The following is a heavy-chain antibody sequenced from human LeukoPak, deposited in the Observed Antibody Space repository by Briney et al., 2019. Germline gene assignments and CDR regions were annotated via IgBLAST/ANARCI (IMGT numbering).Heavy chain of an antibody. D-gene: IGHD3-9*01. CDR1: GFSLRTSGMC. V-gene: IGHV2-70*01. J-gene: IGHJ6*04. CDR3: ARNYYDILNPYYYCMDV. CDR2: IDWDDDK. Sequence: SGPALVEPPQPLTLTRTLSGFSLRTSGMCVSWIRQPPEKALEWLAHIDWDDDKYYRTSLKTTLTIYKDTSKNQLVLTMTDMDPVDTATYYCARNYYDILNPYYYCMDVWGEGTTVTVPS.